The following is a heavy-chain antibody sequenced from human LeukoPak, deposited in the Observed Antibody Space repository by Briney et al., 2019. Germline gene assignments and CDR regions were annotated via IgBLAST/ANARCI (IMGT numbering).Heavy chain of an antibody. CDR1: GASISSSTYY. D-gene: IGHD3-10*02. CDR2: INHSGST. J-gene: IGHJ6*03. V-gene: IGHV4-39*07. Sequence: PSETLSLTCSVSGASISSSTYYWSWIRQPPGKGLEWIGEINHSGSTNYNPSLKSRVTISVDTSKNQFSLKLSSVTAADTAVYYCARLRSGSYYDYYYYYYMDVWGKGTTVTISS. CDR3: ARLRSGSYYDYYYYYYMDV.